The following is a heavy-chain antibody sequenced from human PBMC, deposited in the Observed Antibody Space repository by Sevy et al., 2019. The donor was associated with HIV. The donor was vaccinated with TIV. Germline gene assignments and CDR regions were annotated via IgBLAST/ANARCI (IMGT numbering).Heavy chain of an antibody. J-gene: IGHJ4*02. CDR1: GFTFSDYY. CDR3: AREAVAAANAGGFDY. D-gene: IGHD2-15*01. V-gene: IGHV3-11*01. Sequence: GGSLRLSCAASGFTFSDYYMSWIRQAPGKGLEWVSDISSSGSTIYYADSVKGRFTISRDNAKNSLYLQMNRLRAEDTAVYYCAREAVAAANAGGFDYWGQGTMVTVSS. CDR2: ISSSGSTI.